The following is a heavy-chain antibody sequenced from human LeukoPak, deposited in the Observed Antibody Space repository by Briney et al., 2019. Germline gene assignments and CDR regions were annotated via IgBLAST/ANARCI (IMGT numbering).Heavy chain of an antibody. CDR1: GFTVSSNY. J-gene: IGHJ3*02. Sequence: PGGSLRLSCAASGFTVSSNYMNWVRQAPGKGLEWVSGINWNGGSTGYADSVKGRFTISRDNAKNSLYLQMNSLRAEDTALYHCARKGSGYCSSTSCYRGAFDIWGQGTMVTVSS. V-gene: IGHV3-20*01. D-gene: IGHD2-2*01. CDR3: ARKGSGYCSSTSCYRGAFDI. CDR2: INWNGGST.